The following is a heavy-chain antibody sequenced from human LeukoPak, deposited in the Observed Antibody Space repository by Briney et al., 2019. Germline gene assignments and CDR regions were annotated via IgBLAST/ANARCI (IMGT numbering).Heavy chain of an antibody. Sequence: GGSLRLSCAASGFTFNSYAMSWVRQAPGKGLEWVSAISGSDGSTYYADSVKGRFTISRDNSKNTLYLQMNSLRAEDTAVYYCPKPSLATAGNLWVSGDNWFDSWGEGTLVTVSS. D-gene: IGHD6-13*01. CDR2: ISGSDGST. V-gene: IGHV3-23*01. CDR3: PKPSLATAGNLWVSGDNWFDS. J-gene: IGHJ5*01. CDR1: GFTFNSYA.